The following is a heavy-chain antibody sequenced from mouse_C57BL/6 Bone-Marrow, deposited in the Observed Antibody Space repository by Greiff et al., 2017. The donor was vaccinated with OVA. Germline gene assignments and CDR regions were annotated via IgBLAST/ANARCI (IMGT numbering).Heavy chain of an antibody. Sequence: EVQLVESGGGLVQPGGSLKLSCAASGFTFSDYYMYWVRQTPEKRLEWVAYISNGGGSTYYPDTVKGRFTISRDNAKNTLYLQMSRLKSEDTAMYYCARQLFITTVVAPFAYWGQGTLVTVSA. J-gene: IGHJ3*01. CDR1: GFTFSDYY. V-gene: IGHV5-12*01. D-gene: IGHD1-1*01. CDR3: ARQLFITTVVAPFAY. CDR2: ISNGGGST.